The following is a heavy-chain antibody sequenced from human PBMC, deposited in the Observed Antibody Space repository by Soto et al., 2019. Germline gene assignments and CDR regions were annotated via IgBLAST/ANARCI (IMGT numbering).Heavy chain of an antibody. D-gene: IGHD6-13*01. CDR3: ARGPTIAAAGTREGDY. J-gene: IGHJ4*02. CDR1: GYTFTGYY. Sequence: ASVKVSCKASGYTFTGYYMHWVRQAPGQGLEWMGWINPNSGGTNYAQKFQGRVTMTRDTSISTAYMELSRLRSDDTAVYYCARGPTIAAAGTREGDYWGQGTLVTVSS. V-gene: IGHV1-2*02. CDR2: INPNSGGT.